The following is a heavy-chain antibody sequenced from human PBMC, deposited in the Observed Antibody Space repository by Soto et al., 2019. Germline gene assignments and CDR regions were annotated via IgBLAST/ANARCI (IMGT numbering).Heavy chain of an antibody. D-gene: IGHD6-25*01. CDR2: IYRGLAT. Sequence: GGSLRLSCAVSGFTVSNTYMSWVRQAPGKGLEWISVIYRGLATYYADSVKGRFTISRDDSRNTVYLQMNSLTTEDTAVYFCARDRSDSSRADSFDIWGQGTMVTVSS. J-gene: IGHJ3*02. CDR1: GFTVSNTY. CDR3: ARDRSDSSRADSFDI. V-gene: IGHV3-53*01.